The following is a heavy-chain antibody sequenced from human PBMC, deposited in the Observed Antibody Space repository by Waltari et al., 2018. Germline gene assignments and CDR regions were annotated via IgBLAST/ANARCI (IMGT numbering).Heavy chain of an antibody. CDR2: IYHSGST. J-gene: IGHJ1*01. D-gene: IGHD6-19*01. Sequence: QVQLQESGPGLVKPSETLSLTCAVSGYSISSGYYWGWIRQPPGKGLEWIGSIYHSGSTYYNPSLKSRVTISVDTSKNQFSLKLSSVTAADTAVYYCARHQKAVAGMGGYFQRWGQGTLVTVSS. CDR1: GYSISSGYY. CDR3: ARHQKAVAGMGGYFQR. V-gene: IGHV4-38-2*01.